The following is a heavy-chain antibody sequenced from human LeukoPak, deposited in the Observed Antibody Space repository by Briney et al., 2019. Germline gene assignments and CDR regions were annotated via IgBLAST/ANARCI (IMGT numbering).Heavy chain of an antibody. Sequence: GGSLRLSCAASGLSFSNAWMTWVRQAPGKGLEWVSIISSSGSDTYYADSVKGRFTIARDNPQNTLYLQMNILRADDTAIYYCARQGEGTTDYWGQGTLVTVSS. CDR1: GLSFSNAW. V-gene: IGHV3-23*01. D-gene: IGHD2/OR15-2a*01. CDR2: ISSSGSDT. J-gene: IGHJ4*02. CDR3: ARQGEGTTDY.